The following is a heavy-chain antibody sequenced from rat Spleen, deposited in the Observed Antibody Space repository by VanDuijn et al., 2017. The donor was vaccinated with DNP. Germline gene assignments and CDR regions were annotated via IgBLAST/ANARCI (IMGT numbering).Heavy chain of an antibody. CDR2: ITIDGSNT. CDR1: GFTFSSYW. CDR3: TSNPHIRTAAPFDY. Sequence: EVQLVETGGGLMQPGKSLKLSCVASGFTFSSYWMYWIRQTPGKGLEWLSSITIDGSNTFYPDSVKGRFVISRDNAKSTLHLQVNSLRSEDTATYFCTSNPHIRTAAPFDYWGQGVMVTVSS. D-gene: IGHD3-8*01. V-gene: IGHV5-58*01. J-gene: IGHJ2*01.